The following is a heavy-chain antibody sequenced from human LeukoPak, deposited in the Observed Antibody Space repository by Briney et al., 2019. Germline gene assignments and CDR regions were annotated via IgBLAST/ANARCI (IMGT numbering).Heavy chain of an antibody. Sequence: GRSLRLSCAASEFTFSSYGMHWVRQAPGKGLEWVAVIWYDGSNKYYGDSVKGRFTISRDNSKNTLYLEMNSLRAEDMAVYYCARGYGSGSYVFDYWGQGTLVTVPS. D-gene: IGHD3-10*01. J-gene: IGHJ4*02. CDR3: ARGYGSGSYVFDY. CDR2: IWYDGSNK. V-gene: IGHV3-33*01. CDR1: EFTFSSYG.